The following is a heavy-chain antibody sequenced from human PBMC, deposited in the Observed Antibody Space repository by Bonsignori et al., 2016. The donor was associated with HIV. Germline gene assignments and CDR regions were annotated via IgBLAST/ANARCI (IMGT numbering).Heavy chain of an antibody. V-gene: IGHV4-34*01. Sequence: WIRQPPGKGLEWIGEINYGGSTNSNPSLKTRVTISIDTSKNQFSLKLSSVTAADTAVYYCARGQLSALDYGSGSYHVYWGQGTLVTVSS. CDR2: INYGGST. CDR3: ARGQLSALDYGSGSYHVY. J-gene: IGHJ4*02. D-gene: IGHD3-10*01.